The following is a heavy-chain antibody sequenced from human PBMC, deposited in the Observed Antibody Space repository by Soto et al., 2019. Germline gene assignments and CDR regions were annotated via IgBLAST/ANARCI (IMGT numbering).Heavy chain of an antibody. V-gene: IGHV3-23*01. CDR1: GFTFSSYA. D-gene: IGHD2-2*01. J-gene: IGHJ4*02. CDR2: ISGSGGST. CDR3: AKQVVLVPAAMGGDY. Sequence: PGGSLRLSCAASGFTFSSYAMSWVRQAPGKGLEWVSAISGSGGSTYYADSVKGRFTISRDNSKNTLYLQMNSLRAEDTAVYYCAKQVVLVPAAMGGDYWGQGTLVTVSS.